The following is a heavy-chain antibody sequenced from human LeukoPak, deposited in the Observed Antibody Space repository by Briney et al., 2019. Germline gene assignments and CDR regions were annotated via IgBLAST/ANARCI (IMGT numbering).Heavy chain of an antibody. CDR2: ISSSSSYI. D-gene: IGHD3-10*01. CDR1: GFTFSSYS. Sequence: GGSLRLSCAASGFTFSSYSMNWVRQAPGKGLERVSSISSSSSYIYYADSVKGRFTISRDNAKNSLYLQMNSLRAEDTAVYYCARDLLLWFGEPSHYFDYWGQGTLVTVSS. CDR3: ARDLLLWFGEPSHYFDY. V-gene: IGHV3-21*01. J-gene: IGHJ4*02.